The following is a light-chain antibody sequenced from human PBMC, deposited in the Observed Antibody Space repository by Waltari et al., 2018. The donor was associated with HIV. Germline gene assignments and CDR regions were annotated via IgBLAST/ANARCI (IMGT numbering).Light chain of an antibody. Sequence: YVLTQPPSVSEAPGKPARITCGGSDSGRKSVHWYQQKPGQAPVQVIYYDNDRPSGIPERFSGSNSGNTATLTISRVEAGDEADYFCQVWDSETDHWVFGGGTKLTVL. CDR3: QVWDSETDHWV. J-gene: IGLJ3*02. CDR2: YDN. CDR1: DSGRKS. V-gene: IGLV3-21*04.